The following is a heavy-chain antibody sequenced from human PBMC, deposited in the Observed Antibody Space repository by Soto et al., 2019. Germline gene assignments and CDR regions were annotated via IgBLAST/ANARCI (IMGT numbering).Heavy chain of an antibody. CDR3: AKDRPRLSQNFLDVY. CDR1: GYTFTDHG. V-gene: IGHV1-18*01. D-gene: IGHD3-16*01. J-gene: IGHJ4*02. Sequence: QIQLVQSGAEVKKPGASLKVSCKASGYTFTDHGIIWVRQAPGRGFEWMGWISAYNDQTVYAEKFQGRVIMTTDKYTNTPYMEPRSLTSDDTGVYYCAKDRPRLSQNFLDVYWGQGTLVTVSS. CDR2: ISAYNDQT.